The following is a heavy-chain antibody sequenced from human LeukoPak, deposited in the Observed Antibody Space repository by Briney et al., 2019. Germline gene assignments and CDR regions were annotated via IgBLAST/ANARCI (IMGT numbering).Heavy chain of an antibody. CDR1: GYTFTSYG. CDR3: ARDSSIFGVVIIGGNWFDP. Sequence: ASVKVSCKASGYTFTSYGISWVRQAPGQGLEWMGWINAYNGNTNYAQKLQGRVTMTTDTSTSTAYMELRSLRSDDTAVYYCARDSSIFGVVIIGGNWFDPWGQGTLVTVSS. CDR2: INAYNGNT. D-gene: IGHD3-3*01. V-gene: IGHV1-18*01. J-gene: IGHJ5*02.